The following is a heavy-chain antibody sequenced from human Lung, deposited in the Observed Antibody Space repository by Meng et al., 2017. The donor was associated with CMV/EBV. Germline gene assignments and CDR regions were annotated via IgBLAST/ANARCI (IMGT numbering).Heavy chain of an antibody. D-gene: IGHD2-2*01. CDR1: GFTFSSYA. CDR2: ISYDGSNK. CDR3: ARGVSYQLPAPRWFDP. J-gene: IGHJ5*02. V-gene: IGHV3-30-3*01. Sequence: GGPLRLXCAASGFTFSSYAMHWVRKAPGKGLEGVAVISYDGSNKYYADSVKGRFTISRDNSKNTRYLQMNSLRAEDTAVYYCARGVSYQLPAPRWFDPWGPGNXVNGAS.